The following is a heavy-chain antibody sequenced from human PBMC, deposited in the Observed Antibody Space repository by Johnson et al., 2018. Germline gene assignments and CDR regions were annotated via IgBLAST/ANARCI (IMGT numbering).Heavy chain of an antibody. J-gene: IGHJ6*03. CDR3: ARYYYYDIIGYYPYYYFHMDV. Sequence: QVQLVQSGAEVKKPGSSVKVSCKASGGTFSSYAISWVRQAPGQGLEWMGGIIPIFGTANYAQKFQGRVTITADESTSTAYMELSSLRSEDTAVYYWARYYYYDIIGYYPYYYFHMDVWGKGTTVTVSS. CDR2: IIPIFGTA. D-gene: IGHD3-22*01. CDR1: GGTFSSYA. V-gene: IGHV1-69*01.